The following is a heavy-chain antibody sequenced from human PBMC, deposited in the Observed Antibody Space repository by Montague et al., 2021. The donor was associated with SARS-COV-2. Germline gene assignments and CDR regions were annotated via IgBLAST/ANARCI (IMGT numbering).Heavy chain of an antibody. CDR2: LYYTGTA. D-gene: IGHD5-12*01. CDR1: GGSFSRSDYH. J-gene: IGHJ1*01. CDR3: ARTVDSRSAGIFQH. Sequence: SETLSLTCTVSGGSFSRSDYHWGWIRQSPGKGLEWIVSLYYTGTAYYNPSLKSRVDISVDTTRNQFSLRLSSVTAADTAVYYCARTVDSRSAGIFQHWGQGTLVTVSS. V-gene: IGHV4-39*01.